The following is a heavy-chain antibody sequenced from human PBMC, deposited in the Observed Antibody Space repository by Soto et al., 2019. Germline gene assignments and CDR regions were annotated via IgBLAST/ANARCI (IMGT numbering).Heavy chain of an antibody. Sequence: QLQLQESGPGLVKPSETLSLTCTVSGGSISSSSYYWGWIRQPPGKGLEWIGSIYYSGSTYYNPSLKSRVTISVDTSKNQFSLKLSSVTAADTAVYYCARFRGDELHFDYWGQGTLVTVSS. CDR3: ARFRGDELHFDY. CDR1: GGSISSSSYY. D-gene: IGHD5-12*01. CDR2: IYYSGST. J-gene: IGHJ4*02. V-gene: IGHV4-39*01.